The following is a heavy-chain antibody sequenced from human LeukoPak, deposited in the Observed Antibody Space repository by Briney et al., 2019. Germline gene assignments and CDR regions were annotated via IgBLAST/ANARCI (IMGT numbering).Heavy chain of an antibody. V-gene: IGHV4-39*07. D-gene: IGHD4-17*01. CDR1: GGSISSSSYY. CDR3: ARGVAPYGKGDYFDY. CDR2: IYYSGST. Sequence: SETLSLTCTVSGGSISSSSYYWGWIRQPPGKGLEWIGSIYYSGSTYYNPSLKSRVTISVDTSKNQLSLKLSSVTAADTAVYYCARGVAPYGKGDYFDYWGQGTLVTVSS. J-gene: IGHJ4*02.